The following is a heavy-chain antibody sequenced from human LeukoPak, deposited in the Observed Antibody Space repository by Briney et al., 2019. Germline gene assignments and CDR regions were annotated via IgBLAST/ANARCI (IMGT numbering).Heavy chain of an antibody. Sequence: SGGSLRLSCAASGFTFSNAWMSWIRQAPGKGLEWVGRIKSKTDGGTIDYAAPVKGRFTISRDDSKNTLYPQMNSLKTEDTGVYYCTTEGYCSGDNCYSYDNWGQGTLVTVSS. CDR2: IKSKTDGGTI. J-gene: IGHJ4*02. CDR1: GFTFSNAW. D-gene: IGHD2-15*01. CDR3: TTEGYCSGDNCYSYDN. V-gene: IGHV3-15*01.